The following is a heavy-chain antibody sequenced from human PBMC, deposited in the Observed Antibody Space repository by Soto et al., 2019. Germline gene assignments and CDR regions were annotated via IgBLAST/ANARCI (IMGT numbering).Heavy chain of an antibody. CDR3: NSYPDFWGGHTPL. Sequence: EVQLVESGGGLVQPGGSLRLSCAASGFTITNTWMHWVRQAPGKGLEWVGRVKSTADGGTADYAAPVKGRFTVSRDDSKNTQYLQTNSLKMEDTAVYYCNSYPDFWGGHTPLWGQGTLVTVSS. CDR2: VKSTADGGTA. J-gene: IGHJ4*02. CDR1: GFTITNTW. D-gene: IGHD3-3*01. V-gene: IGHV3-15*07.